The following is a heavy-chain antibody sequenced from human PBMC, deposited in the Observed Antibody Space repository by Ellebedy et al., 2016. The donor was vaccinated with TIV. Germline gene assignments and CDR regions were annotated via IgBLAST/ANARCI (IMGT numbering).Heavy chain of an antibody. J-gene: IGHJ4*02. CDR3: ARNTQFLIPSCLDY. D-gene: IGHD2-2*01. Sequence: PGGSLRLSCAASGFLVSSNYMSWVRQAPGTGLEVVSVIYSGGTTYYADSVKGRFTISRDNSKNTNYLQMNSLRADDTAVYYCARNTQFLIPSCLDYWGQGTLVTVSS. CDR2: IYSGGTT. V-gene: IGHV3-53*01. CDR1: GFLVSSNY.